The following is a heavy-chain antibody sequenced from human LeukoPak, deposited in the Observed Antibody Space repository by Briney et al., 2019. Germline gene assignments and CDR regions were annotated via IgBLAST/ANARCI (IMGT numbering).Heavy chain of an antibody. CDR1: GYTFTSYY. D-gene: IGHD1-26*01. Sequence: ASVKVSCKASGYTFTSYYMHWVRQAPGQGLEWMGIINPSGGSTSYAQKFQGRVTITADESTSTAYMELSSLRSEDTAVYYCARVARVGVGANGHDAFDIWGQGTMVTVSS. J-gene: IGHJ3*02. V-gene: IGHV1-46*01. CDR2: INPSGGST. CDR3: ARVARVGVGANGHDAFDI.